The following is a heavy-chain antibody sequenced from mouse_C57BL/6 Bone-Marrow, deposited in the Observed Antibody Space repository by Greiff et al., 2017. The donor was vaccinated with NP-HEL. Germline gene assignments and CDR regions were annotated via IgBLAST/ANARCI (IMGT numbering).Heavy chain of an antibody. CDR2: SRNKANDYTT. Sequence: EVHLVESGGGLVQSGRSLRLSCATSGFTFSDFYMEWVRQAPGKGLEWIAASRNKANDYTTEYSASVKGRFIVSRDTSQSILYLQMNALGAEDTASYYRARDNWDWYFDVWGTGTTVTVSS. CDR1: GFTFSDFY. J-gene: IGHJ1*03. D-gene: IGHD4-1*01. V-gene: IGHV7-1*01. CDR3: ARDNWDWYFDV.